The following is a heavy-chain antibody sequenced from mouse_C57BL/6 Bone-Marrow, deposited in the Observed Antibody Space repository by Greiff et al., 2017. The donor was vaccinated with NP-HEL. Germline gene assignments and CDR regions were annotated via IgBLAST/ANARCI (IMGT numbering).Heavy chain of an antibody. J-gene: IGHJ4*01. D-gene: IGHD2-4*01. CDR2: INYDGSST. V-gene: IGHV5-16*01. Sequence: EVKVEESEGGLVQPGSSMKLSCTASGFTFSDYYMAWVRQVPEKGLEWVANINYDGSSTYYLDSLKSRFIISRDTAKNILYLQMSSLKSEDTATYYCAREGGLRRCTYAMGYWGQGTSVTVSS. CDR1: GFTFSDYY. CDR3: AREGGLRRCTYAMGY.